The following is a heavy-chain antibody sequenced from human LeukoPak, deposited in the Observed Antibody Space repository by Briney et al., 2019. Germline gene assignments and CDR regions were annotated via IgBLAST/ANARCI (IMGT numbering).Heavy chain of an antibody. Sequence: ASVKVSCKASGYTFTNYGISWVRQAPGQGLEWMGWISAYNGNTNYAQKLQGRVTMTTDTSTSTVYMELSSLRSEDTAVYYCARAYCGGDCYPTYYYYMDVWGKGTTVTISS. CDR2: ISAYNGNT. CDR3: ARAYCGGDCYPTYYYYMDV. J-gene: IGHJ6*03. D-gene: IGHD2-21*02. CDR1: GYTFTNYG. V-gene: IGHV1-18*01.